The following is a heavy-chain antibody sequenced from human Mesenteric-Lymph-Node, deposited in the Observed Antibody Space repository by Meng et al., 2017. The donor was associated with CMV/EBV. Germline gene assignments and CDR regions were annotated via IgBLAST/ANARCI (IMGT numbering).Heavy chain of an antibody. Sequence: GGSLRLSCKGSGYSFTSYWIGWVRQMPGKGLEWMGGIIPIFGTANYAQKFQGRVTITTDESTSTAYMELSSLRSEDTAVYYCARGEWKLLSYYYYYGMDVWGQGTTVTVSS. V-gene: IGHV1-69*05. CDR3: ARGEWKLLSYYYYYGMDV. CDR2: IIPIFGTA. CDR1: GYSFTSYW. J-gene: IGHJ6*02. D-gene: IGHD1-26*01.